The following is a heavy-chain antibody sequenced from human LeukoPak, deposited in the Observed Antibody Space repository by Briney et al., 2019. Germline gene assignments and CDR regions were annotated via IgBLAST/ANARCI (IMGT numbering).Heavy chain of an antibody. D-gene: IGHD5-18*01. CDR2: IRYDGSNK. J-gene: IGHJ4*02. V-gene: IGHV3-30*02. CDR3: AKDLLGYSYGFDY. CDR1: GFTFSSYG. Sequence: GGSLRLSCEASGFTFSSYGMHWVRQAPGKGLEWVAFIRYDGSNKYYADSVKGRFTISRDNSKNTLYLQMNSLRAEDTAVYYRAKDLLGYSYGFDYWGQGTLVTVSS.